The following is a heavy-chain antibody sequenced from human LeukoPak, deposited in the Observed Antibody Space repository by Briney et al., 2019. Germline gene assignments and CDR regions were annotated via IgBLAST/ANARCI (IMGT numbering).Heavy chain of an antibody. CDR1: GFTFNSYA. CDR3: AKGEYSSTWYFDY. Sequence: GGSLRLSCAASGFTFNSYAMSWVRQAPGKGLEGVSAISGSSGSTYYADSVKGRFTISRDNSKNTLYLQMNSLRAEDTAVYYCAKGEYSSTWYFDYWGQGTLVTVSS. D-gene: IGHD6-13*01. V-gene: IGHV3-23*01. J-gene: IGHJ4*02. CDR2: ISGSSGST.